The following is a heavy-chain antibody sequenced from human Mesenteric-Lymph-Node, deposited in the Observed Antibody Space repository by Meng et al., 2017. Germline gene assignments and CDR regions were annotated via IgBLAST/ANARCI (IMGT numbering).Heavy chain of an antibody. CDR3: ARGQRTGTLRY. CDR1: GGSFSGYY. CDR2: INHSGST. Sequence: SETLSLTCAVYGGSFSGYYWSWIRQPPGKGLEWIGEINHSGSTNYNPSLKSRVTISVDTSKNQFSLKLSSVTAADTAVYYCARGQRTGTLRYWGQGTLVTVSS. V-gene: IGHV4-34*01. D-gene: IGHD1-1*01. J-gene: IGHJ4*02.